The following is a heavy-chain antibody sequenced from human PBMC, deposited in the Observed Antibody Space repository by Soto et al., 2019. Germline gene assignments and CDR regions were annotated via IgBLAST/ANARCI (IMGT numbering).Heavy chain of an antibody. D-gene: IGHD5-12*01. CDR1: GFTFSSYS. CDR3: ARIWMATIKGELTFDI. CDR2: ISSSSSYI. V-gene: IGHV3-21*01. J-gene: IGHJ3*02. Sequence: EVQLVESGGGLVKPGGSLRLSCAASGFTFSSYSMNWVRQAPGKGLEWVSSISSSSSYIYYADSVKGRFTISRDNAKNSLYLQMNSLRAEDTAVYYCARIWMATIKGELTFDIWGQGTMVTVSS.